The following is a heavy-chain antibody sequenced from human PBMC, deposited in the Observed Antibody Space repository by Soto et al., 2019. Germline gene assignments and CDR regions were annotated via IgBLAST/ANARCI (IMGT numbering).Heavy chain of an antibody. V-gene: IGHV2-26*01. Sequence: SGPTLVNPTETLTLTCTVSGFSLSNARMSVSWIRQPPGKALEWLAHIFSNDAKSYSASLKNRLTISKDTSKSQVVLTMTKMDPVDTATYYCARIRGWGWLGPNDYWGQGTLVTASS. CDR2: IFSNDAK. J-gene: IGHJ4*02. CDR3: ARIRGWGWLGPNDY. CDR1: GFSLSNARMS. D-gene: IGHD3-10*01.